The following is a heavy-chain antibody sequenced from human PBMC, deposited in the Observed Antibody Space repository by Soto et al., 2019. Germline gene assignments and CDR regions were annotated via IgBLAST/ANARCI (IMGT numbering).Heavy chain of an antibody. D-gene: IGHD3-9*01. V-gene: IGHV4-4*02. Sequence: SETLSLTCRVSGTSISRSYWWAWVRQSPGKGLEWIGEIYHNGITKYNPSLKSRVTISVDTSKNQFSLKLSSVTAADTAVYYCARHPYFDWLLARYYYYGMDVWGQGTTVTV. CDR2: IYHNGIT. CDR3: ARHPYFDWLLARYYYYGMDV. J-gene: IGHJ6*02. CDR1: GTSISRSYW.